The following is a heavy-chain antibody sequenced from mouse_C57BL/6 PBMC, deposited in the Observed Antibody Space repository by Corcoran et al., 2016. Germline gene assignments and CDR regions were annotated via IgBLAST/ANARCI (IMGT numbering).Heavy chain of an antibody. CDR1: GYSITSGYY. Sequence: DVQLQESGPGLVKPSQSLSLTCSVTGYSITSGYYWNWLRQFPGNKLEWMGYISYDGSNNYNPSLKNRISITRDTSKNQFFLKLNSVTTEDTDTYYCAREGGSGYYYYAMDYWGQGTSVTVSS. V-gene: IGHV3-6*01. D-gene: IGHD3-2*02. J-gene: IGHJ4*01. CDR3: AREGGSGYYYYAMDY. CDR2: ISYDGSN.